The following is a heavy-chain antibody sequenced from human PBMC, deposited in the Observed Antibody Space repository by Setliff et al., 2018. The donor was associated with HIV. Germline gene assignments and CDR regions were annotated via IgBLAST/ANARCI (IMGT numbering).Heavy chain of an antibody. J-gene: IGHJ5*02. Sequence: ASVKVSCKASGGTVSSHAINWVRQAPGQGLEWVGRIIPIFGTADYAQKFQGRVTITADESTSTAFMELSSLRSEDTAVYFCARTWGAGVTGYWFEPWGQGTRVTVSS. CDR3: ARTWGAGVTGYWFEP. CDR1: GGTVSSHA. D-gene: IGHD3-9*01. V-gene: IGHV1-69*13. CDR2: IIPIFGTA.